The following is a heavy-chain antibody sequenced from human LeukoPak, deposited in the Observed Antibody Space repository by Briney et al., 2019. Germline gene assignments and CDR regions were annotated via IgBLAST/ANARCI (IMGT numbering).Heavy chain of an antibody. Sequence: GGSLRLSCAASGFTVSTNYMSWVRQAPGKGLEWVSVIYSDGSTYYADSVKGRFTISRDNSKNTLYLQMNSLRAEDTAVYYCAKGKPRWGAYYFDYWGQGTLVTVSS. J-gene: IGHJ4*02. CDR2: IYSDGST. CDR1: GFTVSTNY. V-gene: IGHV3-53*01. CDR3: AKGKPRWGAYYFDY. D-gene: IGHD1-26*01.